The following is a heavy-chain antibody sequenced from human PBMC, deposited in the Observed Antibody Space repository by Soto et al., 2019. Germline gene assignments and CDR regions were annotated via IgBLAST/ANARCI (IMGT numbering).Heavy chain of an antibody. CDR3: ARRWGYYFDY. J-gene: IGHJ4*02. CDR1: GGSISSYY. Sequence: SETLSLTCTFSGGSISSYYWSLIRQPPGKGLEWIGYIYYSGSTNYNPSLKSRVTISVDTSKNQFSLKLSSVTAADTAVYYCARRWGYYFDYWGQGTLVTVSS. V-gene: IGHV4-59*01. CDR2: IYYSGST. D-gene: IGHD1-26*01.